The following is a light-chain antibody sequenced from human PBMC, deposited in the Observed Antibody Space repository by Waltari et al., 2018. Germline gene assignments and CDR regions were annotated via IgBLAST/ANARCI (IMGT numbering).Light chain of an antibody. J-gene: IGLJ2*01. V-gene: IGLV3-19*01. CDR2: GQN. CDR3: HSRDTTSTRL. CDR1: SLRRFY. Sequence: SSELTQDPAVSVALGQTVRITCQGDSLRRFYASWYQQRPGQAPILVLYGQNNRPSWIPDRFSGSTSGNTASLTITRAQAEDEGDYFCHSRDTTSTRLFGGGTRVTV.